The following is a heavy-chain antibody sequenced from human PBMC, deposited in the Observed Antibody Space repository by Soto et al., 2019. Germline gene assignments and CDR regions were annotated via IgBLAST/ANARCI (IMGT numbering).Heavy chain of an antibody. D-gene: IGHD5-12*01. CDR1: GYTFTSYD. Sequence: ASVKVSCKASGYTFTSYDINWVRQATGQGLEWMGWMNPNSGNTGYAQKFQGRVTMTRNTSISTAYMELSSLRSEDTAVYYCARGGWWLRWSWFDPWGQGTLVTVSS. V-gene: IGHV1-8*01. J-gene: IGHJ5*02. CDR3: ARGGWWLRWSWFDP. CDR2: MNPNSGNT.